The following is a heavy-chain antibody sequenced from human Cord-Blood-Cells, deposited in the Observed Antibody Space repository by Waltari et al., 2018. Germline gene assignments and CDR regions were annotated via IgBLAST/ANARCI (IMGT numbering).Heavy chain of an antibody. CDR3: ARDGGGYSGYDWGDY. D-gene: IGHD5-12*01. CDR2: INPNSGGT. CDR1: GYTFTGYY. J-gene: IGHJ4*02. V-gene: IGHV1-2*02. Sequence: QVQLVQSGAEVKKPGASVKVSCKASGYTFTGYYMPWVGQAAGQGLEWMGWINPNSGGTNYAQKFQGRVTMTRDTSISTAYMELSRLRSDDTAVYYCARDGGGYSGYDWGDYWGQGTLVTVSS.